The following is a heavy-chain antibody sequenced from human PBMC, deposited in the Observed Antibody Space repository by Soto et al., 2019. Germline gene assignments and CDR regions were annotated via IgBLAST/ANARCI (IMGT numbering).Heavy chain of an antibody. V-gene: IGHV4-59*01. CDR3: ARGVDYYATSGYFSLDS. CDR2: VHYSGST. Sequence: SETLSLTCNLSGGSFHNFYWLWIRQPPGKGLEWVGHVHYSGSTNYSPSLNSRATISLDTSKSQLSLKLRSVTAADTAMYFCARGVDYYATSGYFSLDSWGQGIPVTVPS. CDR1: GGSFHNFY. J-gene: IGHJ4*02. D-gene: IGHD3-16*01.